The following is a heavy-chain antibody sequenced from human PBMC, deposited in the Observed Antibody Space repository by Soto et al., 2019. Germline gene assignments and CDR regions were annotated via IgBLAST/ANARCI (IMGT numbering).Heavy chain of an antibody. Sequence: QVQLVQSGAEVKKPGASVKVSCKVSGYTLNEVAMHWVRQAPGKGLEWLGGFDPDEAETIYAQHFQGRVTMTDDTSTDTVYMELSSLRSEDTALYFCTTYHGDYNFDPWGQGTLVTVSS. J-gene: IGHJ5*02. V-gene: IGHV1-24*01. D-gene: IGHD4-17*01. CDR1: GYTLNEVA. CDR3: TTYHGDYNFDP. CDR2: FDPDEAET.